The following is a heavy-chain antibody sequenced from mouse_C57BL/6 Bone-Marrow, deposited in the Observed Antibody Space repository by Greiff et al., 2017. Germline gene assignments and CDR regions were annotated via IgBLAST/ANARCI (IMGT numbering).Heavy chain of an antibody. V-gene: IGHV1-64*01. Sequence: QVQLKESGAELVKPGASVKLSCKASGYTFTSYWMHWVKQRPGQGLEWIGMIHPNSGSTNYNEKFKSKATLTVDKSSSTAYMQLSSLTSEDSAVYYCARWGFITTGGGFAYWGQGTLVTVSA. D-gene: IGHD1-1*01. CDR2: IHPNSGST. CDR1: GYTFTSYW. J-gene: IGHJ3*01. CDR3: ARWGFITTGGGFAY.